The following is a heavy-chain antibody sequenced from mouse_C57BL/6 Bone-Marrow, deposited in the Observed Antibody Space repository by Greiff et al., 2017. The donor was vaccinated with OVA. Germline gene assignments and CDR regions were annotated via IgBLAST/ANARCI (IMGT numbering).Heavy chain of an antibody. J-gene: IGHJ1*03. CDR2: IYPGDGYT. Sequence: QVQLQQSGPELVKPGASVKISCKASGYAFSSSWMNWVKQRPGKGLEWIGRIYPGDGYTNYNGKFKGKATLTADKSSSTAYMQLSSLTSEDSAVYFCARVGYGSSPRYFDVWGTGTTVTVSS. CDR1: GYAFSSSW. D-gene: IGHD1-1*01. CDR3: ARVGYGSSPRYFDV. V-gene: IGHV1-82*01.